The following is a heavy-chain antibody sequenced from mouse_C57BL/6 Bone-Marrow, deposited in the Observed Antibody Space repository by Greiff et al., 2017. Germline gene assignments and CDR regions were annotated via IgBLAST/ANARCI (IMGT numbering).Heavy chain of an antibody. J-gene: IGHJ3*01. V-gene: IGHV3-6*01. CDR3: ARAYGNYVWFAY. D-gene: IGHD2-10*02. CDR2: ISYDGSN. Sequence: EVQRVESGPGLVKPSQSLSLTCSVTGYSITSGYYWNWIRQFPGNKLEWMGYISYDGSNNYNPSLKNRISITRDTSKNQFFLKLNSVTTEDTATYYCARAYGNYVWFAYWGQGTLVTVSA. CDR1: GYSITSGYY.